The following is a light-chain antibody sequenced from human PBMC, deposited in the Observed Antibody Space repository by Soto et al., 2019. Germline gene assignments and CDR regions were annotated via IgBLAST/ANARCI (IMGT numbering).Light chain of an antibody. CDR2: DAS. CDR3: QQRSSWPLT. CDR1: QSVSSY. V-gene: IGKV3-11*01. Sequence: EIVLTQSPATLSLSPGERATLSCRASQSVSSYLDWYQQKPGQAPRLLMSDASKRATGIPARFSGSGSGTDFTLTISSLEHEDFALYYCQQRSSWPLTFGGGTKVEIK. J-gene: IGKJ4*01.